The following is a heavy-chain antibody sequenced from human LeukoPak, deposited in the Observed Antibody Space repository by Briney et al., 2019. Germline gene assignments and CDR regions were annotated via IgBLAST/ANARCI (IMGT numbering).Heavy chain of an antibody. Sequence: SLSPTCTVSGRSISSGGYYWSWIRQHPGKGLEWIGYIYYSGSTYYNPYLKSRVTISVDTSKNQFSLKLSSVTAAHTAVYYCARGGDGYNSGDYWGQGTLVTVSS. J-gene: IGHJ4*02. CDR2: IYYSGST. V-gene: IGHV4-31*03. CDR3: ARGGDGYNSGDY. CDR1: GRSISSGGYY. D-gene: IGHD5-24*01.